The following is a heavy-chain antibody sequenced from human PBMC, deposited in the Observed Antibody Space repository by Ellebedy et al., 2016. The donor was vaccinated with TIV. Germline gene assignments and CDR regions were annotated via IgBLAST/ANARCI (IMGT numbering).Heavy chain of an antibody. J-gene: IGHJ4*02. CDR3: ARHPGYTLPSYFDY. CDR1: GGIFRSYA. V-gene: IGHV1-69*13. Sequence: ASVKVSCKTSGGIFRSYAISWVRQAPGQGLEWMGGIIAIFGTARYAQKFQGRVTITADESTSTVYMELSSLRSEDTAVYYCARHPGYTLPSYFDYWGQGTLVTVSS. D-gene: IGHD6-13*01. CDR2: IIAIFGTA.